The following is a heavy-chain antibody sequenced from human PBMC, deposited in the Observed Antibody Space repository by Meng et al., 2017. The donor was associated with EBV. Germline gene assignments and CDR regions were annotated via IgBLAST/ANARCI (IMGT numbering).Heavy chain of an antibody. Sequence: QVALQAWGAGLLKPSEPLSLPCGLSGESFSGYYCSWVRQSPGKGLEWIGEVNHAGRTNFNPSLKSRVSISLDTSKNQFSLKLNSVTVADTAVYYCAEGRGTFDYWGRGTLVTVSS. CDR2: VNHAGRT. V-gene: IGHV4-34*01. J-gene: IGHJ4*02. CDR3: AEGRGTFDY. CDR1: GESFSGYY.